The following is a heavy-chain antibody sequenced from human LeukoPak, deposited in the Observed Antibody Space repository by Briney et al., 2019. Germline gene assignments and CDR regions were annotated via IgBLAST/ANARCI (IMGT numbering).Heavy chain of an antibody. CDR1: GGSISSSSYY. CDR2: IYYSGST. V-gene: IGHV4-39*01. Sequence: SETLSLTCTVSGGSISSSSYYWGWIRQPPGTGLEWIGSIYYSGSTYYNPSLKSRVTISVDTSKNQFSLKLSSVTAADTAVYYCARLGYSSGWEYFQHWGQGTLVTVSS. CDR3: ARLGYSSGWEYFQH. J-gene: IGHJ1*01. D-gene: IGHD6-19*01.